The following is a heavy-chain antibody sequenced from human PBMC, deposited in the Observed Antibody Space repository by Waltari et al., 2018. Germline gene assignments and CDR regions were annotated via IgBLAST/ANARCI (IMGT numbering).Heavy chain of an antibody. CDR1: GYSISSGYY. CDR2: IYHSGST. Sequence: QVQLQESGPGLVKPSETLSLTCTVSGYSISSGYYWDWIRQPPGKGLEWIGSIYHSGSTYYNPSLKSRVTISVDTSKNQFSLKLSSVTAADTAVYYCARASLGEWEPHEGYAFDIWGQGTMVTVSS. V-gene: IGHV4-38-2*02. J-gene: IGHJ3*02. CDR3: ARASLGEWEPHEGYAFDI. D-gene: IGHD1-26*01.